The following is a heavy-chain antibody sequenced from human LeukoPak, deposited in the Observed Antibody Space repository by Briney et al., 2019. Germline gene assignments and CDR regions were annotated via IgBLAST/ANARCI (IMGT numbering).Heavy chain of an antibody. J-gene: IGHJ3*02. Sequence: ASVKVSCKASGYTFTGYYMHWVRQAPGQGLEWMGWINPNSGGTNYAQKFQGRVTMTRDTSISTAYMELSRLRSDDTAVYYCARAMGELLLSAFDIWGQGTMVTVSS. CDR2: INPNSGGT. CDR3: ARAMGELLLSAFDI. CDR1: GYTFTGYY. D-gene: IGHD3-16*01. V-gene: IGHV1-2*02.